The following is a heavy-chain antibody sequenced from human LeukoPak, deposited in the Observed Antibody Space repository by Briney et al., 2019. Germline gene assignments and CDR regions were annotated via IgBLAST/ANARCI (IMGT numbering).Heavy chain of an antibody. D-gene: IGHD3-9*01. CDR2: IWYDGSNK. Sequence: PGGSLRLSCAASGLTFSNHAMRWVRQAPGKGLEWVAAIWYDGSNKYYADSVKGRFTISRDNSKNTLYLQMNSLRAEDTAVYYCARDRAEYYDILTGLFDYWGQGTLVTVSS. V-gene: IGHV3-30*19. J-gene: IGHJ4*02. CDR1: GLTFSNHA. CDR3: ARDRAEYYDILTGLFDY.